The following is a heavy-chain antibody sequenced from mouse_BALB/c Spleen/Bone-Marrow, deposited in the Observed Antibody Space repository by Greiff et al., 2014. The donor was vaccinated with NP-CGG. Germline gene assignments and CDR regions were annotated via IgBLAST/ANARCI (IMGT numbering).Heavy chain of an antibody. CDR3: VRQNYDYAWLAY. CDR1: GFTFNTYA. D-gene: IGHD2-4*01. V-gene: IGHV10-1*02. J-gene: IGHJ3*01. Sequence: EVKLVESGGGLVQPKGSLKLSCAASGFTFNTYAMNWVRQAPGKGLEWVARIRSKSNNYATYYADSVKDRFTISRDDSQSMLYLQMNNLKTEDTAMYYCVRQNYDYAWLAYWGQGTLVTVSA. CDR2: IRSKSNNYAT.